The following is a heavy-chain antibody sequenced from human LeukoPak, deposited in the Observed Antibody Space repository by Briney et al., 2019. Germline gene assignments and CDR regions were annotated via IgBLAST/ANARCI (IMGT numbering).Heavy chain of an antibody. Sequence: SLTLSYPASGFTLSSYSMNWLRQAEGPGLEWVQSTTLSSSCSSLAGSVKGRFTISRDNAKNSLYLQMHSLRAEDTAVYYCARLVPAASGGYYFDYWGQGTLVTVSS. CDR3: ARLVPAASGGYYFDY. CDR2: TTLSSSCS. V-gene: IGHV3-21*01. J-gene: IGHJ4*02. D-gene: IGHD2-2*01. CDR1: GFTLSSYS.